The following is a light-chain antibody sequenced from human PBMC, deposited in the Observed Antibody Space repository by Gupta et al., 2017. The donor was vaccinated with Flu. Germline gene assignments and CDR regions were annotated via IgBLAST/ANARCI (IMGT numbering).Light chain of an antibody. V-gene: IGKV4-1*01. CDR2: WAS. CDR3: QEKNSTPLV. CDR1: QSGLYSSKNKQY. Sequence: DIVTTHGPDALAVSLGERATINCKSSQSGLYSSKNKQYITWYQVKPGQPPKLLIYWASTRESGVPDRFSGRGSGTDFTLTITILPAEDVAVYYCQEKNSTPLVFGQGTKVEIK. J-gene: IGKJ1*01.